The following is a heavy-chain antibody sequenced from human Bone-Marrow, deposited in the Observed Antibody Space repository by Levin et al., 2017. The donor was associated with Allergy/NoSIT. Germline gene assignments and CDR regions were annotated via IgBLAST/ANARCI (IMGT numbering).Heavy chain of an antibody. CDR3: ARRKDDAFDI. Sequence: KVSCQGSGYSFSRFWIAWVRQMPGKGLELMGIIYPGDSDARYSPSVQGQVTISADKSISAAYLQWSSLRASDTAMYYCARRKDDAFDIWGRGTMVTVSS. CDR1: GYSFSRFW. CDR2: IYPGDSDA. V-gene: IGHV5-51*01. J-gene: IGHJ3*02.